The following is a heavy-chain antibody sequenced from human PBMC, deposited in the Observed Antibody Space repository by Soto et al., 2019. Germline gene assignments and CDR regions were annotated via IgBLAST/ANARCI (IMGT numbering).Heavy chain of an antibody. Sequence: GASVKVSCKASGGTFSSYTISWVRQAPGQGLEWMGRIIPILGIANYAQKFQGRVTITADKSTSTAYMELRSLRSDDTAVYYCARGGDYNWFDPWGQGTLVTVSS. V-gene: IGHV1-69*02. CDR2: IIPILGIA. CDR3: ARGGDYNWFDP. D-gene: IGHD4-17*01. J-gene: IGHJ5*02. CDR1: GGTFSSYT.